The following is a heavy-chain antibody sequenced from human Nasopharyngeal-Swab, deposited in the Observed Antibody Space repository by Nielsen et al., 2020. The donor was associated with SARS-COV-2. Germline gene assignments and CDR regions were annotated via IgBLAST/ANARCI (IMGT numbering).Heavy chain of an antibody. CDR1: GFTFSSYE. V-gene: IGHV3-48*03. D-gene: IGHD2-2*01. J-gene: IGHJ4*02. CDR3: ARRYCSSTSCTLDY. CDR2: ISGGGSTK. Sequence: GESLKISCAASGFTFSSYEMNWVRQAPGKGLAWVSYISGGGSTKDYADSVKGRFTISRDNAKNSVYLQMSSLRAEDTAVYFCARRYCSSTSCTLDYWGQGTLVTVSS.